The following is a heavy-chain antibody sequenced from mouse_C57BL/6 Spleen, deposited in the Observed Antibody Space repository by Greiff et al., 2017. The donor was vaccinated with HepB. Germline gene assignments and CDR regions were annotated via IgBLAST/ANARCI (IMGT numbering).Heavy chain of an antibody. CDR2: IYPSDSET. CDR1: GYTFTSYW. J-gene: IGHJ2*01. D-gene: IGHD1-1*01. Sequence: QVQLQQPGAELVRPGSSVKLSCKASGYTFTSYWMDWVKQRPGQGLEWIGNIYPSDSETHYNQKFKDKATLTVDKSSGTAYMQLSSLTSEDSAVYYCARSDTLLITTVVYFDYWGQGTTLTVSS. V-gene: IGHV1-61*01. CDR3: ARSDTLLITTVVYFDY.